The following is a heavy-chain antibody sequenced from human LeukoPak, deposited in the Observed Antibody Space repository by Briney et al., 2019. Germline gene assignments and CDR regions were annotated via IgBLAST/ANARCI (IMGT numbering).Heavy chain of an antibody. CDR3: ARGAGRDGYNFGY. CDR1: GYTFTGDY. D-gene: IGHD5-24*01. J-gene: IGHJ4*02. Sequence: ASVKVSCKASGYTFTGDYMHWVRQAPGQGLEWMRWINPNSGGTSYAQKFQGRVTMTRDTSISTAYMELRRLRSDDTAVYYCARGAGRDGYNFGYWGQGTLVTVSS. CDR2: INPNSGGT. V-gene: IGHV1-2*02.